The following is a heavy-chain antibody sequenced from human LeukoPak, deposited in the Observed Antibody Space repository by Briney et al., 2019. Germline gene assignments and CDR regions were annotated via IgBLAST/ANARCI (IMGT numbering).Heavy chain of an antibody. J-gene: IGHJ5*02. V-gene: IGHV4-38-2*01. CDR1: GYSISSGYY. CDR2: IYHSGST. CDR3: ARRKPDHCSSTSCYQARNWFDP. D-gene: IGHD2-2*01. Sequence: PSETLSLTCAVSGYSISSGYYWGWIRQPPGKGLEWIGSIYHSGSTYYNPSLKSRVTISVDTSKNQFSLKLSSVTAADTAVYYCARRKPDHCSSTSCYQARNWFDPWGQGTLVTVSS.